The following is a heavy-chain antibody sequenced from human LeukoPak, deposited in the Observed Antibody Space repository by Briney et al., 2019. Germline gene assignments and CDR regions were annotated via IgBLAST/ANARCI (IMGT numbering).Heavy chain of an antibody. D-gene: IGHD6-13*01. CDR1: GGSFSGYY. V-gene: IGHV4-34*01. Sequence: SETLSLTCAVYGGSFSGYYWSWIRQPPGKGLEWIGKINHSGSTNYNPSLKSRVTISVDTSKNQFSLKLRPVTAADTAVYYCAREPLRYSASWSFDYWGQGTLVTVSS. J-gene: IGHJ4*02. CDR2: INHSGST. CDR3: AREPLRYSASWSFDY.